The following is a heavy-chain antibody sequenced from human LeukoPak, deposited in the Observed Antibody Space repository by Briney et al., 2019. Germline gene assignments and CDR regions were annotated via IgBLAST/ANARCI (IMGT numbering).Heavy chain of an antibody. V-gene: IGHV1-69*05. D-gene: IGHD6-6*01. CDR2: IIPIFGTA. CDR1: GGTFSSYA. Sequence: SVKVSCKASGGTFSSYAISWVRQAPGQGLEWRGGIIPIFGTANYAQKFQGRVTITTDESTSTAYMGLSSLRSEDTAVYYCARAKHLVDYYYYYMDVWGKGTTVTVSS. CDR3: ARAKHLVDYYYYYMDV. J-gene: IGHJ6*03.